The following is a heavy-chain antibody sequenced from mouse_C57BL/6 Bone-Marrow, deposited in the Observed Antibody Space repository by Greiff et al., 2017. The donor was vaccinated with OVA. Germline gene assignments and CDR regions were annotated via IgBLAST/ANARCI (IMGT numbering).Heavy chain of an antibody. CDR3: ARITAQATTAWFAY. V-gene: IGHV1-80*01. CDR2: IYPGDGDT. D-gene: IGHD3-2*02. CDR1: GYAFSSYW. Sequence: VQLQESGAELVKPGASVKISCKASGYAFSSYWMNWVKQRPGKGLEWIGQIYPGDGDTNYNGKFKGKATLTADKSSSTAYMQLSSLTSEDSAVYFCARITAQATTAWFAYWGQGTLVTVSA. J-gene: IGHJ3*01.